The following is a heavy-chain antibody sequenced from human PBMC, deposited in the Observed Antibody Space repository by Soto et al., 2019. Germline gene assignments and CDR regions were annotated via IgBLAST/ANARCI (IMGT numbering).Heavy chain of an antibody. CDR3: TTLTMVRGVIITFSGRNYYYMDV. D-gene: IGHD3-10*01. Sequence: GGSLRLSCAASGFTFSNAWMSWVRQAPGKGLEWVGRIKSKTDGGTTDYAAPVKGRFTISRDDSKNTLYLQMNSLKTEDTAVYYCTTLTMVRGVIITFSGRNYYYMDVWGKGTTVTVSS. CDR2: IKSKTDGGTT. CDR1: GFTFSNAW. J-gene: IGHJ6*03. V-gene: IGHV3-15*01.